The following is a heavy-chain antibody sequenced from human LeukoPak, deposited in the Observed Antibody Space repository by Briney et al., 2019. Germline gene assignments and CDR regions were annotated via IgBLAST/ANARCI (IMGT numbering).Heavy chain of an antibody. CDR3: AREGSLRSYYDYYYYGMDV. D-gene: IGHD1-26*01. V-gene: IGHV3-33*01. CDR2: IWYDGSNK. J-gene: IGHJ6*02. CDR1: GFTFSSYG. Sequence: PGRSLRLSCAASGFTFSSYGMHWVRQAPGKGLEWVAVIWYDGSNKYYADSVKGRFTISRDNSKNTLYLQMNSLRAEDTAVYYCAREGSLRSYYDYYYYGMDVWGQGTTVTVSS.